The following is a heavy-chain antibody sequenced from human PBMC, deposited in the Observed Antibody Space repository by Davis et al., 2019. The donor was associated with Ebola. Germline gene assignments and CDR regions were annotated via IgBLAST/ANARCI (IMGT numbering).Heavy chain of an antibody. Sequence: GESLKISCAATGFTFSSNSMNWVRQAPGKGLEWVSSITSDSGRTSYAESVKGRFTISRDNAKNSLYLQMNSLTAEDTAVYYCVRTTYGAPEYWGQGTLVTVSS. J-gene: IGHJ4*02. D-gene: IGHD4-17*01. CDR2: ITSDSGRT. V-gene: IGHV3-21*01. CDR1: GFTFSSNS. CDR3: VRTTYGAPEY.